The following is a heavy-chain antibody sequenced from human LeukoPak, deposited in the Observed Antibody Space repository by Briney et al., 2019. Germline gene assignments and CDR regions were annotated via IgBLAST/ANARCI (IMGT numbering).Heavy chain of an antibody. V-gene: IGHV4-34*01. CDR2: INHSGST. CDR1: GGSFSGYY. D-gene: IGHD6-13*01. J-gene: IGHJ6*03. CDR3: ARAPGIAAAGGWVYYYYYMDV. Sequence: PSETLSLTCAVYGGSFSGYYWSWIRQPPGKGLEWIGEINHSGSTNYNPSLKSRVTISVDTSKNQSSLKLSSVTAADTAVYYCARAPGIAAAGGWVYYYYYMDVWGKGTTVTVSS.